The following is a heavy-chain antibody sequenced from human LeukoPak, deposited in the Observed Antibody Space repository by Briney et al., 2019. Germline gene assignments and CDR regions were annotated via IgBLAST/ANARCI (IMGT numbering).Heavy chain of an antibody. J-gene: IGHJ5*02. CDR3: AGGGDYGGNSWFDP. V-gene: IGHV7-4-1*02. D-gene: IGHD4-23*01. CDR1: GYTFTSYA. Sequence: ASVKVSCKASGYTFTSYAMNWVRQAPGQGLEWMGWINTNTGNPTYAQGFTGRFVFSLDTSVSTAYLQISSLKAEDTAVYYCAGGGDYGGNSWFDPWGQGTLVTV. CDR2: INTNTGNP.